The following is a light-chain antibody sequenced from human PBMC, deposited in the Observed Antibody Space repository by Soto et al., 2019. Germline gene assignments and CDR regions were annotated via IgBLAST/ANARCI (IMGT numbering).Light chain of an antibody. CDR3: QQYNNWPPGT. V-gene: IGKV3-15*01. Sequence: EIAMTQSPATLSVSPGERATLSCRASQSVSSNLASYQQKPGQAPRLLIYGASTRATGIPARFSGSGSGTEFTLTISSLQSEDFAVYYCQQYNNWPPGTFGQGTKLEIK. CDR1: QSVSSN. J-gene: IGKJ2*02. CDR2: GAS.